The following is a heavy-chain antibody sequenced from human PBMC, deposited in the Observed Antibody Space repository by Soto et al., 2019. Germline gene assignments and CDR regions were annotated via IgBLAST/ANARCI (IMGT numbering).Heavy chain of an antibody. Sequence: QVQLQESGPGLVKPSQTLSLTCTVSGGSISSGGYYWSWIRQHPGKGLEWIGYIYYSGSTYYNPSLKSRVNISVDTSKNQFSLKLSSVTAADTAVYYCARGITMPQYFQHWGQGTLVTVSS. CDR1: GGSISSGGYY. CDR2: IYYSGST. CDR3: ARGITMPQYFQH. V-gene: IGHV4-31*03. D-gene: IGHD3-10*01. J-gene: IGHJ1*01.